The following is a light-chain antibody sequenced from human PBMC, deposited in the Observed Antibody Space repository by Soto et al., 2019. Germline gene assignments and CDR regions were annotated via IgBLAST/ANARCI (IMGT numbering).Light chain of an antibody. CDR1: QSIGSY. CDR2: DAS. Sequence: EIVLTQSPATLSLSPGERAALSCRASQSIGSYLAWYQQKPGQAPRLLIYDASNRATGIPARFSGSGSGTDFTLTISSLEPEDFAVYYCQQSSNWPPWTFGQGTKVEIK. V-gene: IGKV3-11*01. J-gene: IGKJ1*01. CDR3: QQSSNWPPWT.